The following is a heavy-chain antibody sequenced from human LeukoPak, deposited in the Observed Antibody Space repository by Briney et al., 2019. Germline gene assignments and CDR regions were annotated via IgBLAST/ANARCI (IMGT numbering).Heavy chain of an antibody. D-gene: IGHD2/OR15-2a*01. CDR2: IWYDGSNK. J-gene: IGHJ4*02. CDR1: GFTFSSYG. CDR3: AREGPRGNSQFDY. Sequence: TGGSLRLSCAASGFTFSSYGMHWVRQAPGKGLEWVALIWYDGSNKYYTDSVKGRLTISRDNSKNTLYLQMNSLRAEDTAVYYCAREGPRGNSQFDYWGQGPLVTVSS. V-gene: IGHV3-33*01.